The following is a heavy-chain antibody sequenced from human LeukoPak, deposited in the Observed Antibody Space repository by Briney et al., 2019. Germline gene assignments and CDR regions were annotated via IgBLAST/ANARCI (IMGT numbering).Heavy chain of an antibody. CDR1: GFTFSSYA. V-gene: IGHV3-64*01. CDR3: AKDDPIFGVVTYTFSFDY. CDR2: ISSNGGST. D-gene: IGHD3-3*01. Sequence: GGSLRLSCAASGFTFSSYAMHWVSQAPGKGLEYVSAISSNGGSTYYANSVKGRFTISRDNSKNTLYLQMNSLRAEDTAVYYCAKDDPIFGVVTYTFSFDYWGQGTLVTVSS. J-gene: IGHJ4*02.